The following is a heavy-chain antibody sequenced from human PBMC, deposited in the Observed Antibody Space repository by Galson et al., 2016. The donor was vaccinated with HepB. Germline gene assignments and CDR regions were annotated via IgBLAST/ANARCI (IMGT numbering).Heavy chain of an antibody. CDR2: TFYRSKWFT. V-gene: IGHV6-1*01. D-gene: IGHD3-16*01. CDR1: GDSVSSNSAA. Sequence: CAISGDSVSSNSAAWSWVRQSPSRGLEWLGRTFYRSKWFTGYAASVKSRITVNPDTSKNQFSLQLNSVTPEDTAVYYCARGGLCCESCALTGYAFEIWGQGTMVTVSS. J-gene: IGHJ3*02. CDR3: ARGGLCCESCALTGYAFEI.